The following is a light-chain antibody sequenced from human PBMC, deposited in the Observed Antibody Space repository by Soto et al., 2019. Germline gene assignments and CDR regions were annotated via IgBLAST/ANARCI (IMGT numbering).Light chain of an antibody. Sequence: EIVMTQSPATLSVFPGERATLSCRAGQGVNSNLAWYQQKPGQAPRLLIYAVSTRATGIPARFSGSGSGTEFTLPISRLQSEVFAVYYCQQHTKWPITFGGSTKVEI. J-gene: IGKJ4*01. CDR2: AVS. CDR3: QQHTKWPIT. CDR1: QGVNSN. V-gene: IGKV3-15*01.